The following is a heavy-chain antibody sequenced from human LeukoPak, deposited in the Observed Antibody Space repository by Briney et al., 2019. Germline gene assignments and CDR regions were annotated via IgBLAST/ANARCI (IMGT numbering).Heavy chain of an antibody. CDR2: INPSGGST. J-gene: IGHJ5*02. Sequence: ASVKISCKTSGYTFTSYSMHWVRQAPGQGLEWMGIINPSGGSTSYAQKFQGRVTMTRDTSTSTVYMEVSSLRSEDTAVYYCARPIKSADSSSSWFDPWGQGTLVTVSS. CDR1: GYTFTSYS. V-gene: IGHV1-46*01. CDR3: ARPIKSADSSSSWFDP. D-gene: IGHD6-6*01.